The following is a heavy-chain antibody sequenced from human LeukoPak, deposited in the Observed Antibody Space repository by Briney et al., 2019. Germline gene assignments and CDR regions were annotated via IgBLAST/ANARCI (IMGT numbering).Heavy chain of an antibody. V-gene: IGHV3-23*01. J-gene: IGHJ5*02. CDR2: ISGSGGST. CDR3: ARDVRSSSTVVDWFDP. D-gene: IGHD6-13*01. Sequence: AGGSLRLSCAASGFTFSSYAMSWVRQAPGKGLEWVSAISGSGGSTYYADSVKGRFTISRDNSKNTLYLQMNSLRAEDTAVYYCARDVRSSSTVVDWFDPWGQGTLVTVSS. CDR1: GFTFSSYA.